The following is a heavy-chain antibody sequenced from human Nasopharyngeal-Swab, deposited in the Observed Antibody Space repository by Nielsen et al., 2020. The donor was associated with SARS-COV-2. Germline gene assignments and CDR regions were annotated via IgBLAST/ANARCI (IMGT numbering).Heavy chain of an antibody. Sequence: GESLKISCAAPGFTFSDYYISWLRQAPGKGLEWVSYISSSGSTIYYADSVKGRFTISRDNAKNSLYLQMNSLRAEDTAVYYCARGGDIVVVVAATDYWGQGTLVTVSS. CDR1: GFTFSDYY. CDR2: ISSSGSTI. D-gene: IGHD2-15*01. V-gene: IGHV3-11*04. CDR3: ARGGDIVVVVAATDY. J-gene: IGHJ4*02.